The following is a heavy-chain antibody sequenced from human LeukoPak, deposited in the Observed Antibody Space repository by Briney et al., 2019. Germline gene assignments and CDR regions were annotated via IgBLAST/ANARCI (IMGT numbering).Heavy chain of an antibody. V-gene: IGHV3-7*01. J-gene: IGHJ6*04. CDR3: ARRLCTSTSCYRSMDV. Sequence: EGSLRLSCAASGFTFSRHWMTWVRQAPGKGLEWVANIKQDGSEKYYVDSVKGRFTISKDNAQNSLYLQMNSLRVEDTAVYYCARRLCTSTSCYRSMDVWGRGTTVTVSS. D-gene: IGHD2-2*01. CDR2: IKQDGSEK. CDR1: GFTFSRHW.